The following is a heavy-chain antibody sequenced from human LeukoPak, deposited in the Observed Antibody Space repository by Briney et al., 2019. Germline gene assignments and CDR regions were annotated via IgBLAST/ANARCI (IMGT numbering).Heavy chain of an antibody. D-gene: IGHD3-10*01. CDR2: IYYSAST. V-gene: IGHV4-39*01. J-gene: IGHJ4*02. Sequence: SETLSLTCTVSGASMRGSNYYWAWIRQTPGKGLEWIGSIYYSASTHYTPSLKSRVTMSVDSSKNQFSLRVSSVTAADTAVYYCARNSSYYNTGGFDYWGQGILVTVSS. CDR3: ARNSSYYNTGGFDY. CDR1: GASMRGSNYY.